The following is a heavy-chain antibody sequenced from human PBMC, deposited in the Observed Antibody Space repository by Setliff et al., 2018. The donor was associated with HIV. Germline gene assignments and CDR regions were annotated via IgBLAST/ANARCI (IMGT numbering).Heavy chain of an antibody. V-gene: IGHV4-39*07. CDR1: GGSISSNSYY. D-gene: IGHD3-9*01. Sequence: SETLSLTCTVSGGSISSNSYYWGWIRQPPGKGLEWIGSIYHSWRTYYNPSIKSRVTISVDTSKNQFSLKLTSVTAADTAVYYCARDQPQDYDSLTGYYTGRYFDYWGRGTLVTVSS. J-gene: IGHJ4*02. CDR3: ARDQPQDYDSLTGYYTGRYFDY. CDR2: IYHSWRT.